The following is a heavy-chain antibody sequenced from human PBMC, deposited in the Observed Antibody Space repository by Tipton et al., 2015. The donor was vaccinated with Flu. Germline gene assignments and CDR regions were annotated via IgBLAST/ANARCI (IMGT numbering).Heavy chain of an antibody. CDR2: IYTSGST. CDR1: GGSISSGSYY. Sequence: LRLSCTVPGGSISSGSYYWSWIRQPAGKGLEWIGRIYTSGSTNHNPSLKSRVTISVDTSKNQFSLKLSSVTAADTAVYYCARDLFGEKDWFDPWGQGTLGTVSS. CDR3: ARDLFGEKDWFDP. J-gene: IGHJ5*02. V-gene: IGHV4-61*02. D-gene: IGHD3-10*01.